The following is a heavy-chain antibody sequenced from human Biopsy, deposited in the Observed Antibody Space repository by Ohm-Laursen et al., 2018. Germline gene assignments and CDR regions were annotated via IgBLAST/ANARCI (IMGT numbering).Heavy chain of an antibody. Sequence: GSLRLSCTASGFMFSASWMSWVRQAPGKGLEWVARFKTKTDGGTTDYAAPVKGRFTISRDDSKNTLYLQMSSLRAENTAVYYCTEYTPPVYAFDMWGQGTMVAVSS. V-gene: IGHV3-15*01. CDR3: TEYTPPVYAFDM. CDR1: GFMFSASW. J-gene: IGHJ3*02. CDR2: FKTKTDGGTT. D-gene: IGHD1-14*01.